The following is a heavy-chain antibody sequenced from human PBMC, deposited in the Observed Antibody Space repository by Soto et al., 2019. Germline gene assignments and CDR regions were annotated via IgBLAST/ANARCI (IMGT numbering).Heavy chain of an antibody. V-gene: IGHV3-33*01. D-gene: IGHD6-19*01. J-gene: IGHJ4*02. Sequence: QVQLVESGGGVVQPGRSLRLSCAASGFTFSSYGMHWVRQAPGKGLEWVAVIWYDGSNKYYADSVKGRFTISRDNSKKTLYLQMNSLRAEDTAVYYCARERLPIAVAGTFHYWGQGTLVTVSS. CDR2: IWYDGSNK. CDR1: GFTFSSYG. CDR3: ARERLPIAVAGTFHY.